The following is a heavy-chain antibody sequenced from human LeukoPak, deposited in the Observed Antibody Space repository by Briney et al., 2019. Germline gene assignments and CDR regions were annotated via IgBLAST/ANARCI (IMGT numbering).Heavy chain of an antibody. CDR1: GFTFSSYL. CDR3: ARERLTIFGVVMTADAFDI. V-gene: IGHV3-7*01. Sequence: GGSLRLSCAASGFTFSSYLMSWVRQAPGKGLEWVANIKQDGSEKYYVDSVKGRFTISRDNAKNSLYLQMNSLRAEDTAVYYCARERLTIFGVVMTADAFDIWGQGTMVTVSS. J-gene: IGHJ3*02. D-gene: IGHD3-3*01. CDR2: IKQDGSEK.